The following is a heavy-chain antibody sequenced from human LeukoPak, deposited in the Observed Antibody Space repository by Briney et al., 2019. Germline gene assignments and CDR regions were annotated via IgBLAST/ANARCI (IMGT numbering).Heavy chain of an antibody. CDR1: GYTFTGYH. CDR2: INPSGGST. D-gene: IGHD2-21*02. V-gene: IGHV1-46*01. CDR3: ARGWGFIVVVTAIHSTWFDP. J-gene: IGHJ5*02. Sequence: ASVKVSCKASGYTFTGYHMHWVRQAPGQGLEWMGIINPSGGSTSYAQKFQGRVTMTRDTSTSTVYMELSSLRSEDTAVYYCARGWGFIVVVTAIHSTWFDPWGQGTLVTVSS.